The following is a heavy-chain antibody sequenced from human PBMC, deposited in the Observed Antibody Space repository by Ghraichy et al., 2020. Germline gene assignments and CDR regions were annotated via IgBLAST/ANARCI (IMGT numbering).Heavy chain of an antibody. CDR2: IRSKAYGGTT. CDR1: GFTFGDYA. Sequence: GGSLRLSCTASGFTFGDYAMSWFRQAPGKGLEWVGFIRSKAYGGTTEYAASVKGRFTISRDDSKSIAYLQMNSLKTEDTAVYYCTRGIRYNWNDQPPGPFDYWGQGTLVTVSS. CDR3: TRGIRYNWNDQPPGPFDY. V-gene: IGHV3-49*03. J-gene: IGHJ4*02. D-gene: IGHD1-20*01.